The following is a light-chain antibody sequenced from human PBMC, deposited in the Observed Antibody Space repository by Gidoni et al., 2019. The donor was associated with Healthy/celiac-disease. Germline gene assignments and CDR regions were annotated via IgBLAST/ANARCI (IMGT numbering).Light chain of an antibody. V-gene: IGKV1-17*01. Sequence: DIQMTQSPSSLSASGGDRVTITCRASQGIRNDLGWYQQKPAKAPNRLLYAASSFQSGVPSRFSGSGSGTEFTLTISSLQPEDFATYYCLQHNSYPKFTFGPGTKVEIK. CDR1: QGIRND. CDR3: LQHNSYPKFT. J-gene: IGKJ3*01. CDR2: AAS.